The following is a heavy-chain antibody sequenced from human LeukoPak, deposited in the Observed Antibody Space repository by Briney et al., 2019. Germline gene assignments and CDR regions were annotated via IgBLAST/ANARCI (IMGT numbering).Heavy chain of an antibody. CDR1: GYTFTGYY. Sequence: ASVKVSCKASGYTFTGYYMHWVRQAPGQGLEWMGWINPSSGGTNYAQKFQGRVTMTRDTSISTAYMELSRLRSDDTAVYYCARFFPDGSGWQIDYWGQGTLVTVSS. V-gene: IGHV1-2*02. CDR3: ARFFPDGSGWQIDY. J-gene: IGHJ4*02. CDR2: INPSSGGT. D-gene: IGHD6-19*01.